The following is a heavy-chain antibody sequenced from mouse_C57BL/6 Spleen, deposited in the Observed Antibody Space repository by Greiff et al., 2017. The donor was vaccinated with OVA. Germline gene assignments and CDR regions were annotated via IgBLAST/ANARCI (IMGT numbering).Heavy chain of an antibody. CDR1: GYTFTSYW. CDR2: IAPSDSAT. J-gene: IGHJ3*01. CDR3: ASTPRLLQGFAY. V-gene: IGHV1-52*01. Sequence: QVQLQQPGAELVRPGSSVKLSCKASGYTFTSYWMHWVKQRPIQGLEWIGNIAPSDSATHYNQQFKDKATLTVDKSSSTAYMQLSSLTSEDSAVYYCASTPRLLQGFAYWGQGTLVTVAA. D-gene: IGHD2-3*01.